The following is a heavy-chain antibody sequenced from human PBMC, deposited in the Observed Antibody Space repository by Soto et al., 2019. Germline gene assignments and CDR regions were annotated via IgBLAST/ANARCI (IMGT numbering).Heavy chain of an antibody. V-gene: IGHV3-30*18. D-gene: IGHD3-10*01. CDR1: GFTFSSYG. J-gene: IGHJ6*02. Sequence: GGSLRLSCAASGFTFSSYGMHWVRQAPGKGLEWVAVISYDGSNEYYADSVKGRFTISRDNSKNTLYLQMNSLRAEDTAVYYCAKDSRMQYYGSGSFLPYYYYGMDVWGQGTTVTVSS. CDR2: ISYDGSNE. CDR3: AKDSRMQYYGSGSFLPYYYYGMDV.